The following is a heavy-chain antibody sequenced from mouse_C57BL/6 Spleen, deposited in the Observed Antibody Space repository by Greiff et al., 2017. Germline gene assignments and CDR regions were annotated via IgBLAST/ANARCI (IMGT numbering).Heavy chain of an antibody. CDR1: GFTFSSYG. CDR3: ARQGGYSNYDY. V-gene: IGHV5-6*01. J-gene: IGHJ2*01. D-gene: IGHD2-5*01. CDR2: ISSGGSYT. Sequence: EVHLVESGGDLVKPGGSLKISCAASGFTFSSYGMSWVRQTPDKRLEWVATISSGGSYTYYPAIVKGRFTISRDNAKNTLYLQISSLKSEDTAMTYCARQGGYSNYDYWGQGTTLTVSS.